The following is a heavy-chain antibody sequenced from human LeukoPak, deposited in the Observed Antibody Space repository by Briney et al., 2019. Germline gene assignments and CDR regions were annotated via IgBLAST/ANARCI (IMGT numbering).Heavy chain of an antibody. CDR3: ARGSGITIFGVVIIGEWFDP. CDR2: INPNTGDI. CDR1: GFSFTGYY. Sequence: ASVKVSCKTSGFSFTGYYFHWVRQAPGQGLEWMGSINPNTGDINYAERFQGRVTMTRDTSISTAYMELSRLRSDDTAVYYCARGSGITIFGVVIIGEWFDPWGQGTRVTVSS. J-gene: IGHJ3*01. D-gene: IGHD3-3*01. V-gene: IGHV1-2*02.